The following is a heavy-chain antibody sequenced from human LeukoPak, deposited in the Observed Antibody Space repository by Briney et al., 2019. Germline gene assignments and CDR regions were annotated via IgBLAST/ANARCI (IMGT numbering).Heavy chain of an antibody. V-gene: IGHV3-74*01. CDR1: GFTFSSYW. Sequence: GGSLRLSCAASGFTFSSYWMHWVRQAPGKGLVWVSRINTDGSSTSYADSVKGRFTISRDNAKNTLYLQMNSLRAKDTAIYYCARESSALPFDYWGQGTLVTVSS. D-gene: IGHD3-22*01. J-gene: IGHJ4*02. CDR2: INTDGSST. CDR3: ARESSALPFDY.